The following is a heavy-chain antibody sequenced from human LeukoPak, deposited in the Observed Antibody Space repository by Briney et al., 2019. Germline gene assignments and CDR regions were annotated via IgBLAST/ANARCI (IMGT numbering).Heavy chain of an antibody. J-gene: IGHJ4*02. CDR2: ISSDGNTR. Sequence: GGSLRLSCAASGFTFSRFSIHWVRQAPGKGLEWVSVISSDGNTRYYADSVKGRFFTSRDNSRSTLFLQISSLRAEDTVVYYCARERAVNGWTSAHFDYWGQGTLLTVSS. CDR3: ARERAVNGWTSAHFDY. D-gene: IGHD6-19*01. CDR1: GFTFSRFS. V-gene: IGHV3-30*14.